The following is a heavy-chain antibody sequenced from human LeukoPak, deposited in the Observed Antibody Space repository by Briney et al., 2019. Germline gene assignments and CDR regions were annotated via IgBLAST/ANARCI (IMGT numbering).Heavy chain of an antibody. D-gene: IGHD6-19*01. J-gene: IGHJ4*02. Sequence: ASVKVSCKASGYTFSNFGINWVRQAPGQGLEWMGVIHPSGGSTSYAQKFQGRVTMTRDTSTSTVSMELSSLRFEDTAVYYCARGPYSGDWHFDFWGQGTLVTVSS. V-gene: IGHV1-46*01. CDR1: GYTFSNFG. CDR2: IHPSGGST. CDR3: ARGPYSGDWHFDF.